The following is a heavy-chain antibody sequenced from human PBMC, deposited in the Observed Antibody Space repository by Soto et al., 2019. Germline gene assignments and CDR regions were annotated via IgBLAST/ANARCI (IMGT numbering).Heavy chain of an antibody. CDR3: ARGWELGPYYFDY. V-gene: IGHV3-53*01. D-gene: IGHD7-27*01. J-gene: IGHJ4*02. Sequence: GGSLRLSCAASGFTVSSNYMSWVRQAPGKGLEWVSVIYSGGSTYYADSVKGRFTISRDNSKNTLYLQMNSLRAEDTAVYYCARGWELGPYYFDYWGQGTLVTVSS. CDR1: GFTVSSNY. CDR2: IYSGGST.